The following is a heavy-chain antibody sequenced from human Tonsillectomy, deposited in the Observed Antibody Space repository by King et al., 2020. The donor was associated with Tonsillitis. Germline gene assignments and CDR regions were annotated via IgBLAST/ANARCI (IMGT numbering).Heavy chain of an antibody. Sequence: VQLVESGGGLVQPGGSLRISCAASGFTFSSYWMSWVRQAPGKGLEWVANIKHDGSEKYYGDSVKGRFTISRDNAKSSLYLQMNSLRAEDTAVYYCARDEDCSGGRFYYYGMDVWGQGPTVTVSS. CDR3: ARDEDCSGGRFYYYGMDV. D-gene: IGHD2-15*01. CDR2: IKHDGSEK. CDR1: GFTFSSYW. V-gene: IGHV3-7*03. J-gene: IGHJ6*02.